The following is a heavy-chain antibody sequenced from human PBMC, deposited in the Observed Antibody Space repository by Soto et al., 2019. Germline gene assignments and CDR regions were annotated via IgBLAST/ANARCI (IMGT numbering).Heavy chain of an antibody. Sequence: PSETLSLTCAVSGGSISSGGYSWSWIRQPPGKGLEWIGYIYHSGSTYYNPSLKSRVTISVDRSKNQFSLKLSSVTAADTAVYYCARARITMVREVIKYNMDVWGQGTTVTVSS. CDR3: ARARITMVREVIKYNMDV. V-gene: IGHV4-30-2*01. D-gene: IGHD3-10*01. CDR2: IYHSGST. J-gene: IGHJ6*02. CDR1: GGSISSGGYS.